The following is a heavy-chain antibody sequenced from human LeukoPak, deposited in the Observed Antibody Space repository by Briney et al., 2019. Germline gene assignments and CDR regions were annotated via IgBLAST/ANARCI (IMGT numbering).Heavy chain of an antibody. CDR2: IYYSGST. J-gene: IGHJ5*02. D-gene: IGHD6-13*01. CDR1: GGSISSYY. CDR3: ARQGQQLAAYNWFDP. Sequence: SETLSLTCTVSGGSISSYYWSWIRQPPGKGLEWIGYIYYSGSTNYNPSLKSRVTISVDTSKNQFSLKLSSVTAADTAVYYCARQGQQLAAYNWFDPWGQGTLVTVSS. V-gene: IGHV4-59*08.